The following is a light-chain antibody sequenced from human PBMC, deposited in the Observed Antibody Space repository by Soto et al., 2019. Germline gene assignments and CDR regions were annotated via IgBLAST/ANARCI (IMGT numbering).Light chain of an antibody. CDR2: DAS. CDR1: QSVRSS. CDR3: QQYNSWPET. V-gene: IGKV3-15*01. Sequence: EVVSTQSPCTLSLSSGERATLSCRASQSVRSSLAWYQQKPGQAPRLFIYDASTRATGIPARFTGSGSGTEFTLTISSLQSEDFAVYYCQQYNSWPETFGQGTKVDI. J-gene: IGKJ1*01.